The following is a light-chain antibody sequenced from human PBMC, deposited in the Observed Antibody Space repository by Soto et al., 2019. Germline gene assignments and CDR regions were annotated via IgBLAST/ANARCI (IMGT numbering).Light chain of an antibody. Sequence: EVVLTQSPGTLSLSPGERATLSCRASQSVSNSYLAWYQQKPGQAPRLLIYGASSRATGIPDRFSGSGSGTDFTLTISRLEPEDLAVYYCQQYGSSPQTFGQGTKLEI. V-gene: IGKV3-20*01. CDR2: GAS. J-gene: IGKJ2*01. CDR1: QSVSNSY. CDR3: QQYGSSPQT.